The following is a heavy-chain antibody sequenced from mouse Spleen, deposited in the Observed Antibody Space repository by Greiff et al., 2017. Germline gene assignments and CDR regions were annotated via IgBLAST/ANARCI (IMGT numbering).Heavy chain of an antibody. CDR2: IDPETGGT. Sequence: VQVVESGAELVRPGASVTLSCKASGYTFTDYEMHWVKQTPVHGLEWIGAIDPETGGTAYNQKFKGKAILTADKSSSTAYMELRSLTSEDSAVYYCTRWDGNSDWGQGTLVTVSA. CDR1: GYTFTDYE. J-gene: IGHJ3*01. V-gene: IGHV1-15*01. D-gene: IGHD2-1*01. CDR3: TRWDGNSD.